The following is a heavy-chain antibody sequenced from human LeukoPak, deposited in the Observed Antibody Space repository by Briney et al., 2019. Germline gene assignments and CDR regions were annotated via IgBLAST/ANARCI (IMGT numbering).Heavy chain of an antibody. J-gene: IGHJ4*02. Sequence: QVQLVQSGAEVKKPGASVKVSCKASGFTFSNYYMHWVRQAPGQGLEWVGIIDPRGHRPTYAQNFQGRVSMTRDTSTSTAYMELGNLRSEDTAVYYCAKELTTGVGATDSWGQGTLVTVSS. CDR1: GFTFSNYY. D-gene: IGHD1-26*01. CDR2: IDPRGHRP. V-gene: IGHV1-46*01. CDR3: AKELTTGVGATDS.